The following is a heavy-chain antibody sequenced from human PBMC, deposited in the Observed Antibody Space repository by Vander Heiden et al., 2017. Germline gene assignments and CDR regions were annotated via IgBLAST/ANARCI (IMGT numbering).Heavy chain of an antibody. V-gene: IGHV3-74*01. CDR3: ARESRATYWYFDL. J-gene: IGHJ2*01. D-gene: IGHD5-12*01. Sequence: EVQLVESGGGLVQPGGSLRLSCAASGFTLSNYWMHWVRQAPGKGLVWVSRIKSEGSSTYYADSVKGRFTVSRDNAKNTLYMEMNSLRVEDTAVYYCARESRATYWYFDLWGRGTLVTVSS. CDR2: IKSEGSST. CDR1: GFTLSNYW.